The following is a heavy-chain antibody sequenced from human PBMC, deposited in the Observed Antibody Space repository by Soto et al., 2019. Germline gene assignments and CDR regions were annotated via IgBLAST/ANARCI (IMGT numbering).Heavy chain of an antibody. CDR1: GGSISSNY. CDR2: IYYSGST. CDR3: SRGYSYGAFDY. Sequence: SETLSLTCTVSGGSISSNYWSWIRQPPGKGLEWIGYIYYSGSTNYNPSLKSRVTISVDTSKNQFSLKLNSVTAADTAVYYCSRGYSYGAFDYWGQGTLVTVSS. V-gene: IGHV4-59*01. D-gene: IGHD5-18*01. J-gene: IGHJ4*02.